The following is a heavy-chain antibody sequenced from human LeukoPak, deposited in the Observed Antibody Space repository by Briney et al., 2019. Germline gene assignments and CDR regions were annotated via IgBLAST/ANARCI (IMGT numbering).Heavy chain of an antibody. CDR1: GFTFSSYG. V-gene: IGHV3-30*03. CDR3: ARDGTDNFYYGMDV. J-gene: IGHJ6*02. CDR2: ISYDGSNK. Sequence: GGSLRLSCAASGFTFSSYGMHWVRQAPGKGLEWVAVISYDGSNKYYADSVKGRFTISRDNAKNSLYLQMNSLRAEDTAVYYCARDGTDNFYYGMDVWGQGTTVTVS. D-gene: IGHD1-1*01.